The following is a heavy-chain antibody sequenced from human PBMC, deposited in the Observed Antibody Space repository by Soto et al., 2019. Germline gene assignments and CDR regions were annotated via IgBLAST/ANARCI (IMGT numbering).Heavy chain of an antibody. Sequence: QVQLVRSGAKEKKPGYSVKVSCKASGDTFSFYTINWVRQAPGLGLEWMGRVNPIVSMSNYAQKFQGRVTTTADKSTNTAYMQLSSLRSEDTAIYYCAASYGSGYRAFDYWGQGALVTVSS. D-gene: IGHD3-10*01. CDR1: GDTFSFYT. CDR2: VNPIVSMS. CDR3: AASYGSGYRAFDY. V-gene: IGHV1-69*02. J-gene: IGHJ4*02.